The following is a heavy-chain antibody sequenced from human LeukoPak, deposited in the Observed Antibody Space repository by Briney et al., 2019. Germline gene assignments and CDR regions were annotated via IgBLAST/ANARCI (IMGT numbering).Heavy chain of an antibody. CDR3: ARGGLYQPLLYGFDY. D-gene: IGHD2-2*02. J-gene: IGHJ4*02. Sequence: ASVKVSFKASGYTFTVYYMHWVRPAPGQGLEWMGWINPNSGGTNYAQKFQGRVTMTRDTSISTAYMELSRLRSDDTAVYYCARGGLYQPLLYGFDYWGQGTLVTVSS. CDR2: INPNSGGT. CDR1: GYTFTVYY. V-gene: IGHV1-2*02.